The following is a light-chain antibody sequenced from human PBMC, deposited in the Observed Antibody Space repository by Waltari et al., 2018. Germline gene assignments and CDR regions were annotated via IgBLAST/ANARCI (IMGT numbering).Light chain of an antibody. CDR2: EVS. J-gene: IGLJ2*01. Sequence: QSALTQPPSASGSPGQSVTISCTGTSSDVGGYNYVSWYQQHPGKAPKLMIYEVSKRPSGVPYRFSGSKSGNTASLTVSGLQAEDEADYYCSSYAGSKVEFGGGTKLTVL. CDR3: SSYAGSKVE. V-gene: IGLV2-8*01. CDR1: SSDVGGYNY.